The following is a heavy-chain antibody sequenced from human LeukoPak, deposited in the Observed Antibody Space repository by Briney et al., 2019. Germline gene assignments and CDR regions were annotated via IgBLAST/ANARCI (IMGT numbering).Heavy chain of an antibody. CDR1: GGSISSSSYY. Sequence: PSETLSLTCTVSGGSISSSSYYWGWIRQPPGKGLEWIGSIYYSGSTYYNPSLKSRVTISVDTSKNQFSLKLSSVTAADTAVYYCASVFWSGYHYYFDYWGQGTLVTVSS. CDR2: IYYSGST. D-gene: IGHD3-3*01. V-gene: IGHV4-39*01. J-gene: IGHJ4*02. CDR3: ASVFWSGYHYYFDY.